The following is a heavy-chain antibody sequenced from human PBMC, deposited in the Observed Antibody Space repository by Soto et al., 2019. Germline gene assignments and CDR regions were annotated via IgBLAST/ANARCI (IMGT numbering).Heavy chain of an antibody. D-gene: IGHD1-1*01. CDR3: ARGVQLPSHYASGIAV. Sequence: SQTLSLTFAISGDSVSSNSAAWNWIRQSPSRGLEWLGRTYYRSKWYNDYAVSVKSRITINPDTSKNQFSLQLNSVTPEDTAVYYFARGVQLPSHYASGIAVWSRGTTVTVSS. V-gene: IGHV6-1*01. CDR1: GDSVSSNSAA. J-gene: IGHJ6*04. CDR2: TYYRSKWYN.